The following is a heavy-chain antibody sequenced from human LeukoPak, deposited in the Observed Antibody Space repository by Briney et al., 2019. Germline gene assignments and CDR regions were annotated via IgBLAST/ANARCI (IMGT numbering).Heavy chain of an antibody. J-gene: IGHJ4*02. Sequence: PGGPLRLSCAASGFTFSNYAMSWVPQAPGEGLEWVSAFSGSGGNTYYADSVKGRFTISRDNSKNTLYLQMNSLRAEDTAVYYCAKDVGYCSSSTCYKPFDYWGRGTLVTVSS. CDR3: AKDVGYCSSSTCYKPFDY. CDR2: FSGSGGNT. V-gene: IGHV3-23*01. D-gene: IGHD2-2*02. CDR1: GFTFSNYA.